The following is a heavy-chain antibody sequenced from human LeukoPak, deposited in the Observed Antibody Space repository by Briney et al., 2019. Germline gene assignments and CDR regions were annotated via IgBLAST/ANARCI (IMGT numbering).Heavy chain of an antibody. Sequence: SQTLSLTCAISGDSVSSNSVAWNWIRQSPSRGLEWLGRTYYRSKWYNDYAVSVKGRITINPDTSKNQFSLQLNSATPEDTAVYYCARDHCSGGSCHWRFDYWGQGTLVTVSS. CDR1: GDSVSSNSVA. D-gene: IGHD2-15*01. CDR2: TYYRSKWYN. V-gene: IGHV6-1*01. CDR3: ARDHCSGGSCHWRFDY. J-gene: IGHJ4*02.